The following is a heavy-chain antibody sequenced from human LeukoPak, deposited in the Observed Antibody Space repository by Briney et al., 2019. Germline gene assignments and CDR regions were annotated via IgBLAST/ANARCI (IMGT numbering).Heavy chain of an antibody. CDR1: GFTLSSYA. J-gene: IGHJ4*02. CDR2: ISGSGGST. CDR3: AKDPPYCSGGSCYYFDY. D-gene: IGHD2-15*01. Sequence: GGSLRLSCAASGFTLSSYAMSWVRQAPGKGLEWVSAISGSGGSTYYADSVKGRFTNSRDNSKNTLYLQMTSLRAEDTAVYYCAKDPPYCSGGSCYYFDYWGQGTLVTVSS. V-gene: IGHV3-23*01.